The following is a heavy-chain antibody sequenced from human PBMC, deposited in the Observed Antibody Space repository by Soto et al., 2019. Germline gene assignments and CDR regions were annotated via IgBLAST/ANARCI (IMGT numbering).Heavy chain of an antibody. CDR2: ISSSSTYI. CDR1: GFTFSSYA. J-gene: IGHJ4*02. CDR3: ARGALQWLPPYYFDY. D-gene: IGHD6-19*01. Sequence: PGGSLRLSCAASGFTFSSYAMSWVRQAPGKGLEWVSSISSSSTYIYYADSVKGRFTVSRDNAKNSLYLQMNSLRAEDTAVYYCARGALQWLPPYYFDYWGQGTLVTVSS. V-gene: IGHV3-21*01.